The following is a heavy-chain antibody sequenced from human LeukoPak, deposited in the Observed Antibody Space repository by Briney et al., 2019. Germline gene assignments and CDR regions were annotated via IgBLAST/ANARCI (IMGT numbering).Heavy chain of an antibody. CDR2: ISHTSDTI. Sequence: GGSLRLSCAASGFTFSIYGMNWVRQAPGKGPEWVSYISHTSDTIYYVDSVKGRFTMSRDNTKKSLYLQMNSLRVEDTAIYYCARATRNGYDYWGQGTLVTVSS. CDR1: GFTFSIYG. D-gene: IGHD5-24*01. CDR3: ARATRNGYDY. V-gene: IGHV3-48*04. J-gene: IGHJ4*02.